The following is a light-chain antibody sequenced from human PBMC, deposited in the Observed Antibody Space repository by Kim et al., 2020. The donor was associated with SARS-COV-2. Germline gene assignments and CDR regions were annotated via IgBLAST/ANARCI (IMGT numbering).Light chain of an antibody. CDR2: AAS. Sequence: SPGERATRSCRASQSVSSSNLAWYQQKAGQAPRLLIYAASRRATDIPDRFSGSRSGTDFTLTISRLEPEDFALYYCQQYGSSPLTFGGGTKVDIK. J-gene: IGKJ4*01. CDR3: QQYGSSPLT. CDR1: QSVSSSN. V-gene: IGKV3-20*01.